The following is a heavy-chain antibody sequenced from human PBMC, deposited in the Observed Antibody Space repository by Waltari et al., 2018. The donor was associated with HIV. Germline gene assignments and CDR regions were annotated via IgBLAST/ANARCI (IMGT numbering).Heavy chain of an antibody. J-gene: IGHJ1*01. V-gene: IGHV3-49*01. CDR3: VRDALPKCAAGSCYRE. CDR1: GFNFEQYA. Sequence: EVRLEESGGGVVPPGRSLRLTCVTSGFNFEQYALSWFRQAPGKAPGWVVLMGGLGYGGSPDYSASTKGRVIISRDDSQSGVYLDGTRLKTEDTGVYYCVRDALPKCAAGSCYRERGQGT. CDR2: MGGLGYGGSP. D-gene: IGHD2-2*01.